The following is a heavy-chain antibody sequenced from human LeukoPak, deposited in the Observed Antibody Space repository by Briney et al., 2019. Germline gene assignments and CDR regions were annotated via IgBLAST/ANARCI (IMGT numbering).Heavy chain of an antibody. CDR1: GFTFSRYS. Sequence: GGSLRLSCAASGFTFSRYSMSWVHQAPGKGLEWVSSISGDSNYIYYADSVEGRFTISRDNAKNSLYLQMNSLRAEDTAVYYCANHLACGSTSCPPFDYWGQGTLVTVSS. CDR2: ISGDSNYI. D-gene: IGHD2-2*01. V-gene: IGHV3-21*01. J-gene: IGHJ4*02. CDR3: ANHLACGSTSCPPFDY.